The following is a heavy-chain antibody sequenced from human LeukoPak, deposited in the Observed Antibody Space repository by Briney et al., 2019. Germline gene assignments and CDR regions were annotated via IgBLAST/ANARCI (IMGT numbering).Heavy chain of an antibody. D-gene: IGHD2-15*01. V-gene: IGHV3-23*01. Sequence: PGGSLRLSCAASGFTFSSYAMSWVRQGPGKGLEWVAATSSSDAGVYHADSVRGRFTISRDNSKNTLYLQMNSLRVEDAAVYYCARAPVTSCRGAFCYPFDYWGQGTLVTVSS. J-gene: IGHJ4*02. CDR2: TSSSDAGV. CDR1: GFTFSSYA. CDR3: ARAPVTSCRGAFCYPFDY.